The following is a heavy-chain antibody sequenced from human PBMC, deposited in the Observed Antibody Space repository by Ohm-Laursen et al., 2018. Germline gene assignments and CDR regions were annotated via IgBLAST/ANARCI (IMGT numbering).Heavy chain of an antibody. D-gene: IGHD1-26*01. V-gene: IGHV1-18*01. CDR1: SYTFARFE. J-gene: IGHJ4*02. CDR3: ARGVRLLYKVGAPVY. Sequence: GASVKVSCKASSYTFARFEIIWVRQAPGQGLEWMGWIPTYSAERKYAQKFQNRVTMTIDTSTNTAYMELRSLTSDDTAVYYCARGVRLLYKVGAPVYWGQGTLVTVSS. CDR2: IPTYSAER.